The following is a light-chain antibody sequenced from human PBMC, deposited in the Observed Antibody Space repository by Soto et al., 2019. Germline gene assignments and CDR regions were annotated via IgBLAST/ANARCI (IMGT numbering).Light chain of an antibody. Sequence: EIVLTQSPASLSLSPGERATLSCRASQSVNSNLAWYQHKPGQAPRLLIYDASNRATGIPARFSGSGSGTDFTLTVSSLEPEYVSVYYCHHGSDWSPFPFGQGTRLEI. CDR3: HHGSDWSPFP. CDR1: QSVNSN. CDR2: DAS. V-gene: IGKV3-11*01. J-gene: IGKJ5*01.